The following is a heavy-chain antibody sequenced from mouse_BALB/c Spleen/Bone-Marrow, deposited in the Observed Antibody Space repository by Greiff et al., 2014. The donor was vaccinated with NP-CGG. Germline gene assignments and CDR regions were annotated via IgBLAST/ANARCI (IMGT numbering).Heavy chain of an antibody. CDR3: ASYYYGSSSFAY. V-gene: IGHV14-3*02. J-gene: IGHJ3*01. D-gene: IGHD1-1*01. CDR2: IDPANGNT. Sequence: EVQLQQTGAELVKPGASVKLSCTASGFNIKDTYMHWVKQRPEQGLEWIGRIDPANGNTKYDPKFQGKATITADTSSNTAYLQLSSLTSEDTAVYYCASYYYGSSSFAYWGQETLVTVSA. CDR1: GFNIKDTY.